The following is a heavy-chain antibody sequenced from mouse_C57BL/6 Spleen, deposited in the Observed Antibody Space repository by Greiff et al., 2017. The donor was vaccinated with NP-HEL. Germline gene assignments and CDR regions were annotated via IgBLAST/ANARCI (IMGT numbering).Heavy chain of an antibody. J-gene: IGHJ4*01. Sequence: DVKLVESGGDLVKPGGSLKLSCAASGFTFSSYGMSWVRQTPDKRLEWVATISSGGSYTYYPDSVKGRFTISRDNAKNTLYLQMSSLKSEDTAMYYCARQDGGITTVVATPHYYAMDYWGQGTSVTVSS. CDR3: ARQDGGITTVVATPHYYAMDY. CDR1: GFTFSSYG. D-gene: IGHD1-1*01. CDR2: ISSGGSYT. V-gene: IGHV5-6*02.